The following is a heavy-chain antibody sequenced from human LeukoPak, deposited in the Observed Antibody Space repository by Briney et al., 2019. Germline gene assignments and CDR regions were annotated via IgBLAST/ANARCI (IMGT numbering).Heavy chain of an antibody. V-gene: IGHV3-64D*09. CDR2: ICSNGGST. D-gene: IGHD6-6*01. CDR1: GFTFSSYA. Sequence: GGSLRLSCSASGFTFSSYAMHWVRQAPGKGLEYVSAICSNGGSTYYADSVKGRFTISRDNSKSTLYLQMSSLRPEDTAVYYCVKDYSSSGYYYGMDVWGQGTTVTVSS. CDR3: VKDYSSSGYYYGMDV. J-gene: IGHJ6*02.